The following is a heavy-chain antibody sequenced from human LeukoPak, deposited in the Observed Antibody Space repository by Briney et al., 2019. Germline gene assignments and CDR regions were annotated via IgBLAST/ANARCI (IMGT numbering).Heavy chain of an antibody. D-gene: IGHD2-2*01. V-gene: IGHV3-23*01. CDR1: GFTFSSYA. CDR3: AKDRQSYQLPQGIPDAFDI. Sequence: HPGGSLRLSCAASGFTFSSYAMSWVRQAPGKGLEWVSAISGSGGSTYYADSVKGRFTISRDNSKNTLYLQMNSLRAEDTAVYYCAKDRQSYQLPQGIPDAFDIWGQGTMVTVSS. J-gene: IGHJ3*02. CDR2: ISGSGGST.